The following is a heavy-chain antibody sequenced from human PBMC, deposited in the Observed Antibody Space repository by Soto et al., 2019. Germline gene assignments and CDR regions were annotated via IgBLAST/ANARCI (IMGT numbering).Heavy chain of an antibody. CDR1: GGSFGTAY. CDR2: INHKGYS. CDR3: ARFTRFRDVFDM. J-gene: IGHJ3*02. V-gene: IGHV4-34*01. D-gene: IGHD3-10*01. Sequence: QVHLQQWGAELLKPLETLSLTCGVDGGSFGTAYWAWIRQSPEKGLEWLGEINHKGYSNYNPAPKMRVTISLDRSKNQVCGKLTPLAAAAAAVCLGARFTRFRDVFDMWWKGTPVCFSS.